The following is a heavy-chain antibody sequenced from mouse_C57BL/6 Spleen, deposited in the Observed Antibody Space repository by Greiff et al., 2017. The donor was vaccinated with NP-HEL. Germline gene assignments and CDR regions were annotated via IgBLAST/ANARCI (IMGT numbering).Heavy chain of an antibody. CDR3: ARNDGYYNYFDY. J-gene: IGHJ2*01. Sequence: VQLKESGPELVKPGASVKISCKASGYSFTGYYMNWVKQSPEKSLEWIGEINPSTGGTTYNQKFKAKATLTVDKSSSTAYMQLKSLTSEDSAVYYCARNDGYYNYFDYWGQGTTLTVSS. CDR2: INPSTGGT. D-gene: IGHD2-3*01. CDR1: GYSFTGYY. V-gene: IGHV1-42*01.